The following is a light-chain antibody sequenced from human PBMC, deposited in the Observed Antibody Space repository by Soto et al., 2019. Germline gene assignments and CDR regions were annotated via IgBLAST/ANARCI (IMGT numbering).Light chain of an antibody. CDR2: EGD. J-gene: IGLJ2*01. Sequence: QSVLTQPASVSGSPGQSITISCTGTSSDVGSYGLVSWYQQHPGEAPKLMIYEGDKRPSGVSIRFSGSKSGNTASLTISGLQAEDEADYYCCSHAGDSVVFGGGTKLTVL. CDR1: SSDVGSYGL. CDR3: CSHAGDSVV. V-gene: IGLV2-23*01.